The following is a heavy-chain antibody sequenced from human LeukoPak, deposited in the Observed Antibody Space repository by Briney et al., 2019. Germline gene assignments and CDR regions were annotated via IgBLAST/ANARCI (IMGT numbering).Heavy chain of an antibody. V-gene: IGHV4-39*07. CDR1: GGSISNRNYY. J-gene: IGHJ4*02. CDR3: ARELLYFGSGCYDS. Sequence: SETLSLTCTVSGGSISNRNYYWGWIRQPPGKGLEWIASIYYSGSTFYNPSLKSRVSISVDTSRNEFSVKLTSVTAADTAVYYCARELLYFGSGCYDSWGQGTLVTVSS. CDR2: IYYSGST. D-gene: IGHD3-10*01.